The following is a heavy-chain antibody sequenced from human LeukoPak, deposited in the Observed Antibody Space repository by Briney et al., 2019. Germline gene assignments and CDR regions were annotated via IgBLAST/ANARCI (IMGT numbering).Heavy chain of an antibody. CDR2: IYYTGNT. J-gene: IGHJ5*02. Sequence: PSETLSLTCTVSGGSISNYYWNWIRQPPGKGLEWIGYIYYTGNTNYNPSLKSRVTISVDTSKNQFSLKLSSVTAADTAVYYCAKSVYAINWFDPWGQGTLVTVSS. CDR1: GGSISNYY. CDR3: AKSVYAINWFDP. D-gene: IGHD2-8*01. V-gene: IGHV4-59*12.